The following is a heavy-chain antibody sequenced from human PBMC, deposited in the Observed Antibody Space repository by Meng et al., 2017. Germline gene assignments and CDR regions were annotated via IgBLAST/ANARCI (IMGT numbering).Heavy chain of an antibody. CDR3: ARVGGGHEYYYEGHYYYYGMDV. Sequence: SVKVSCKASGGTFSSYAISWVRQAPGQGLEWMGGIIPIFGTANYAQKFQGRVTITTDESTSTAYMELSSLRSEDTAVYYCARVGGGHEYYYEGHYYYYGMDVWGQGTMVTVSS. CDR1: GGTFSSYA. CDR2: IIPIFGTA. J-gene: IGHJ6*02. V-gene: IGHV1-69*05. D-gene: IGHD3-22*01.